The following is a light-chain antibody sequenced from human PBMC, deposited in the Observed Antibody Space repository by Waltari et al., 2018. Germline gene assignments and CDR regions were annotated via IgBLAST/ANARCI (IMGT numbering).Light chain of an antibody. Sequence: EIVMTQSPATLSLSPVERATLSCRAHQSVSSNLAWYQQKPGQAPRLLIYGASTRATGIPARFSGSGSGTEFTLTISSLQSEDFAVYYCQQYNNWPPLFTFGPGTKVDIK. V-gene: IGKV3-15*01. J-gene: IGKJ3*01. CDR2: GAS. CDR3: QQYNNWPPLFT. CDR1: QSVSSN.